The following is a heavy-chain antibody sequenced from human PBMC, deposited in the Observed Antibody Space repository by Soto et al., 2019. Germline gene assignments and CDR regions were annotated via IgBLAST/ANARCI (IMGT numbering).Heavy chain of an antibody. Sequence: SGPTLVNPTQTLTLTCTFSGFSLSTSGVGVGWIRQPPGKALEWLALIYWNDDKRYSPSLKSRLTITKDTSKNQVVLTMTNMDPVDTATYYCAHRRSGYSSSWYLGGYFDYWGQGTLVTVSS. CDR1: GFSLSTSGVG. CDR3: AHRRSGYSSSWYLGGYFDY. V-gene: IGHV2-5*01. J-gene: IGHJ4*02. D-gene: IGHD6-13*01. CDR2: IYWNDDK.